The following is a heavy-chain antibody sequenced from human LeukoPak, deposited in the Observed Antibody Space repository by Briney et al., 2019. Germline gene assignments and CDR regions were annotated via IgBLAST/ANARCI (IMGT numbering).Heavy chain of an antibody. CDR3: ARETGDQSGDAFDI. V-gene: IGHV1-18*01. J-gene: IGHJ3*02. CDR2: ISAYNGNT. CDR1: GYTFTSYG. Sequence: ASVKVSCKASGYTFTSYGISWVRQAPGQGLEWMGWISAYNGNTNYAQKLQGRVTMTTDTSTSTAYMELRSLRSDDTAVYYRARETGDQSGDAFDIWGQGTMVTVSS. D-gene: IGHD7-27*01.